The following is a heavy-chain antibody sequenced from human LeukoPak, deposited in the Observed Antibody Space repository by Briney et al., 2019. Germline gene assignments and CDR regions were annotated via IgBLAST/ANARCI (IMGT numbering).Heavy chain of an antibody. D-gene: IGHD6-19*01. J-gene: IGHJ4*02. V-gene: IGHV3-30*02. CDR3: AKDLGQWLAQYYFDY. CDR1: GFTFSSYG. Sequence: GGSLRLSCAASGFTFSSYGMHWVRQAPGKGLEWVAFIRYGGSNKYYADSVKGRFTISRDNSKNTLYLQMNSLRAEDTAVYYCAKDLGQWLAQYYFDYWGQGTLVTVSS. CDR2: IRYGGSNK.